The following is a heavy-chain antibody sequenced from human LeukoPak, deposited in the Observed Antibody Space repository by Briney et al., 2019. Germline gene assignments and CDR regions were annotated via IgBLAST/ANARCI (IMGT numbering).Heavy chain of an antibody. CDR3: ARGVEQWLPAPFDY. CDR2: IYYSGST. Sequence: SETLSLTCTVSGGSISSSSYYWGWIRQPPGKGLEWIGSIYYSGSTYYNPSLKSRVTISVDTSKNQFSLKLSSVTAADTAVYYCARGVEQWLPAPFDYWGQGTLVTVSS. CDR1: GGSISSSSYY. V-gene: IGHV4-39*07. D-gene: IGHD6-19*01. J-gene: IGHJ4*02.